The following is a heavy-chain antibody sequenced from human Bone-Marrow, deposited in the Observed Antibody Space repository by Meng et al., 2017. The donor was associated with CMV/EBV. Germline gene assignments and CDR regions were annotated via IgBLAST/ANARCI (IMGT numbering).Heavy chain of an antibody. CDR1: GYTFTGYY. D-gene: IGHD1-26*01. V-gene: IGHV1-2*02. Sequence: QAQLFQSGAAVKKPVASGKVSCKASGYTFTGYYMHGVRQATGQGLEWMRWINPNSGGTNYAQKFQGMVTMTRDTSISTAYMERSRLRSDDTAVYYCARSWELNWFDPWGQGTLVTVSS. CDR2: INPNSGGT. CDR3: ARSWELNWFDP. J-gene: IGHJ5*02.